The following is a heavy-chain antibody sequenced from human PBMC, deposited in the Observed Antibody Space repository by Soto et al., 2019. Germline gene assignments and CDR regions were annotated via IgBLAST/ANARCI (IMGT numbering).Heavy chain of an antibody. V-gene: IGHV1-3*01. CDR3: ARDSGVAGPSGDLDY. D-gene: IGHD2-21*02. CDR2: VSGVNGDT. J-gene: IGHJ4*02. Sequence: QVQLVQSGAEVKEPGASVKVSCKASGYTFSIHFMHWVRQAPGQSLEWMGWVSGVNGDTKYSQKFQDRITITRDPSATTAYMELSSLRSEDKAVYYCARDSGVAGPSGDLDYWGRGTLVTVSS. CDR1: GYTFSIHF.